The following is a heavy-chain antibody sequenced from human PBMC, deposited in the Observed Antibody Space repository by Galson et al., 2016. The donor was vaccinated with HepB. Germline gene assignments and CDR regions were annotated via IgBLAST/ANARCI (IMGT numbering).Heavy chain of an antibody. D-gene: IGHD2/OR15-2a*01. J-gene: IGHJ4*02. V-gene: IGHV3-23*01. CDR3: AIDRGFYSITWD. CDR2: ISGDGAP. CDR1: GFTFSSYA. Sequence: SLRLSCAASGFTFSSYAMSWVRQAPGKGLEWVSSISGDGAPYYVDSMKGRFTMSRDNSKDTLYLQMISLRAEDTAGYYCAIDRGFYSITWDWGQGTLVTVSS.